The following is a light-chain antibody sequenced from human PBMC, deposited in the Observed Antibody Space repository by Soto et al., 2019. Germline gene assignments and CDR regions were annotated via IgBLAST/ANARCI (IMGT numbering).Light chain of an antibody. CDR3: QQYDSSPRT. V-gene: IGKV3-20*01. CDR1: QSLSSRN. J-gene: IGKJ1*01. Sequence: LTLSPGTLSLSPWERATLSCRASQSLSSRNLAWYQQKPGQAPRPLIYGVSSRATGIPDRFSGSGSGTDFTLTISRLEPEDFAVYYCQQYDSSPRTFGQGTKVDIK. CDR2: GVS.